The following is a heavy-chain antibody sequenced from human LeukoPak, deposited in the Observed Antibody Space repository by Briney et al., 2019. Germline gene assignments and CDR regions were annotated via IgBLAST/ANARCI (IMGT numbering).Heavy chain of an antibody. J-gene: IGHJ3*02. V-gene: IGHV3-30*18. D-gene: IGHD3-10*01. CDR1: GFTFSSYG. CDR3: AKNFGGRLPNAFDI. Sequence: GGSLRLSCAASGFTFSSYGLHWVRQTPGKGLEFVAYISDNGKTKYYADAVKGRVTISRDNSKNTLYLQMNSLRAEDTAVYYCAKNFGGRLPNAFDIWGQGTMVTVSS. CDR2: ISDNGKTK.